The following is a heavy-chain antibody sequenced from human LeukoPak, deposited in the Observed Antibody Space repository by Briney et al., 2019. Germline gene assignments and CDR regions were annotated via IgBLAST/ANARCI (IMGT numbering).Heavy chain of an antibody. CDR2: ISGSGGST. CDR1: GFTFSSYA. CDR3: VSDFPIVVAPS. V-gene: IGHV3-23*01. Sequence: GGSLRLSCAASGFTFSSYAMSWVRQAPGKGLEWVSVISGSGGSTYYADSVKGRFTISRDNSKNTLYLQMNSLRAEDTAVYYCVSDFPIVVAPSWGQGTLVTVSS. D-gene: IGHD3-22*01. J-gene: IGHJ4*02.